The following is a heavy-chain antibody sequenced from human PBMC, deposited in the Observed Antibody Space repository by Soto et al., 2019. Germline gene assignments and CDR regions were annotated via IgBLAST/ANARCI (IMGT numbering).Heavy chain of an antibody. Sequence: QVQLVESGGGVVQPGRSLRLSCAASGFTFSSYAMHWVRQTPGKGLEWVAVISYDGSNKYYADSVKGRFTISRDNSKNTLYLPMNSLRAEDRAVYYCARYSLRYNWNDFPYYYYGMDVWGQGTTVTVSS. V-gene: IGHV3-30-3*01. D-gene: IGHD1-1*01. CDR3: ARYSLRYNWNDFPYYYYGMDV. CDR1: GFTFSSYA. J-gene: IGHJ6*02. CDR2: ISYDGSNK.